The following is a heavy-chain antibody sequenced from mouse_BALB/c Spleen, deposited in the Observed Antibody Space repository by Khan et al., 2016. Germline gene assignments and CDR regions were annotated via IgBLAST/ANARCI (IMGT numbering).Heavy chain of an antibody. D-gene: IGHD1-1*01. CDR3: ASSTQSCYAMDY. CDR1: GYSFTSYY. CDR2: IDPFNGGT. V-gene: IGHV1S135*01. Sequence: VQLQQSGPELMKPGASVKISCKASGYSFTSYYMHWVKQSHGKSLEWIGYIDPFNGGTSYNQKFKGKATLTVDKSSSTAYMHLSSLTSEDSAVXYCASSTQSCYAMDYWGQGTSVTVSS. J-gene: IGHJ4*01.